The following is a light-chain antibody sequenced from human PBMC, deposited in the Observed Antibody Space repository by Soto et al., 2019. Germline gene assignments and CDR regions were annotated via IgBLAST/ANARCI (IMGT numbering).Light chain of an antibody. CDR3: QQSYNIPRAT. J-gene: IGKJ1*01. CDR1: QSISIY. Sequence: DIQMTQSPSSLSASVGDRVTITCRASQSISIYLNWYQQKPGKAPKVLIYAASSLQSGVPPRFSRSGSGTDFTLTISSLQPEDFATYFCQQSYNIPRATFGQGTKVEIK. CDR2: AAS. V-gene: IGKV1-39*01.